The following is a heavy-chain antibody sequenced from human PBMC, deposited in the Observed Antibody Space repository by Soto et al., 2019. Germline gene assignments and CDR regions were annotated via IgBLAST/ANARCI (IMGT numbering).Heavy chain of an antibody. CDR3: ARSHETPAYFDY. J-gene: IGHJ4*02. CDR1: GFTFSSYS. V-gene: IGHV3-21*01. D-gene: IGHD2-2*01. CDR2: ISSSSSYI. Sequence: PGGSLRLSCAASGFTFSSYSMNWVRQAPRKGLEWVSSISSSSSYIYYADSVKGRFTISRDNAKNSLYLQMNSLRAEDTAVYYCARSHETPAYFDYWGQGTLVTVSS.